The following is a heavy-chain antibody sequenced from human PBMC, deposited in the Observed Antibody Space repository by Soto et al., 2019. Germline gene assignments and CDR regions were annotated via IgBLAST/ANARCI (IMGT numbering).Heavy chain of an antibody. V-gene: IGHV4-34*01. CDR3: ARGEYSSSSFDY. Sequence: SETLSLTCAVYGGSFSGYYWSWIRQPPLKGLEWIGYINYSGSTYYNPSLKSRVTISVDTSRNQFSLKLSSVTAADTAVYYCARGEYSSSSFDYWGQGTLVTVSS. D-gene: IGHD6-6*01. CDR2: INYSGST. CDR1: GGSFSGYY. J-gene: IGHJ4*02.